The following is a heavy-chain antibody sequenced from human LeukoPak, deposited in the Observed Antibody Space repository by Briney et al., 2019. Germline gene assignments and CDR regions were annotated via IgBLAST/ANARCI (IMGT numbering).Heavy chain of an antibody. J-gene: IGHJ3*02. D-gene: IGHD5-18*01. CDR2: ISYDGSSK. CDR1: GFTFSRYG. V-gene: IGHV3-30*18. Sequence: GGSLRLSCAASGFTFSRYGMHWVRQAPGKGLEWAAIISYDGSSKYYADSVKGRFAISRDNSKNTLYLQMNSLRVEDTAVYYCAKGRTQLWLDDAFDIWGQGTMVTVSS. CDR3: AKGRTQLWLDDAFDI.